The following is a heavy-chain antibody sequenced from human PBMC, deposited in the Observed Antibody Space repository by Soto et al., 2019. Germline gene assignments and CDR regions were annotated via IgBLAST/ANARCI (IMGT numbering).Heavy chain of an antibody. CDR3: AREGYYYDSSGYYYPTYYFDY. V-gene: IGHV3-30-3*01. CDR1: GFTFSSYA. Sequence: QVQLVESGGGVVQPGRSLRLSCAASGFTFSSYAMHWVRQAPGKGLEWVAVISYDGSNKYYADSVKGRFTISRDNSKNTLYLQRNSLRAEDTAVYYCAREGYYYDSSGYYYPTYYFDYWGQGTLVTVSS. J-gene: IGHJ4*02. D-gene: IGHD3-22*01. CDR2: ISYDGSNK.